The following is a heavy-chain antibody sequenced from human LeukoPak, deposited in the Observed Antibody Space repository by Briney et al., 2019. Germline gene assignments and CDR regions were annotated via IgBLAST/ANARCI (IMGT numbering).Heavy chain of an antibody. CDR2: IYYSGST. J-gene: IGHJ4*02. V-gene: IGHV4-59*01. CDR3: AGDGTAAGIQYYFDY. CDR1: GGSISSYY. D-gene: IGHD6-13*01. Sequence: SETLSLTCTVSGGSISSYYWSWIRQPPGKGLEWIGYIYYSGSTNYNPSLKSRVTISVDTSKNQFSLKLSSVTAADTAVYYCAGDGTAAGIQYYFDYWGQGTLVTVSS.